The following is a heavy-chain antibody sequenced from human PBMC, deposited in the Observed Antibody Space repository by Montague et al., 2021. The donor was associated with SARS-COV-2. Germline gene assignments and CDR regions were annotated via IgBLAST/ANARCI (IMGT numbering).Heavy chain of an antibody. Sequence: LRLSCAASGFTFSSYWMHWVRQAPGKGLVWVSRINSDGSSTSYADSVKGRFTISRDNAKNTLYLQMNSLRAEDTAVYYCARDLEGIAAAGTGGFDYWGQGTLVTVSS. V-gene: IGHV3-74*01. J-gene: IGHJ4*02. CDR2: INSDGSST. D-gene: IGHD6-13*01. CDR3: ARDLEGIAAAGTGGFDY. CDR1: GFTFSSYW.